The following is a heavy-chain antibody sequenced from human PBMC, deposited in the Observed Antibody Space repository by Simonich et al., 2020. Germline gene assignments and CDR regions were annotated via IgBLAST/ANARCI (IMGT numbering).Heavy chain of an antibody. J-gene: IGHJ3*02. CDR2: ISYDGSNK. CDR3: AREGLLLDAFDI. CDR1: GFTFSSYA. D-gene: IGHD2-15*01. V-gene: IGHV3-30*07. Sequence: QVQLVESGGGVVQPGRSLRLSCAASGFTFSSYAMHWVRQAPGKGRELVAVISYDGSNKYYADSVKGRFTISRDNSKNTLYLQMNSLRAEDTAVYYCAREGLLLDAFDIWGQGTMVTVSS.